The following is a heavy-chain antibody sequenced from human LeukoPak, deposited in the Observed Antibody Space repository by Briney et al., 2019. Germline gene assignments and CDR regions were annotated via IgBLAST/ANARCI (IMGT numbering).Heavy chain of an antibody. CDR3: ARVMSVDTAVLDY. V-gene: IGHV3-72*01. Sequence: PGGSLRLSCAASGFTFSDHYMDWVRQAPGKVLEWIGRTRKKANSYTTEYAASVKGRFTISRDDSKNSLYLQMNSLETEDTAVYYCARVMSVDTAVLDYWGQGTLVTVSS. D-gene: IGHD5-18*01. J-gene: IGHJ4*02. CDR2: TRKKANSYTT. CDR1: GFTFSDHY.